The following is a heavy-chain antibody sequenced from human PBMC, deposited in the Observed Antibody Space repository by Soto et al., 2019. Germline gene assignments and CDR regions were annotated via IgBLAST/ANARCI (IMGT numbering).Heavy chain of an antibody. V-gene: IGHV3-23*01. J-gene: IGHJ3*02. CDR2: ISGSGGST. CDR3: AKDEYSSSDAFDI. D-gene: IGHD6-6*01. Sequence: EVQLLESGGGLVQPGGTLRLSCAASGFTFSSYAMSWVRQAPGKGLEWVSAISGSGGSTYYADSVKGRFTISRDNSKNTLYLQMNSLRAEDTAVYYCAKDEYSSSDAFDIWGQGTMVTVSS. CDR1: GFTFSSYA.